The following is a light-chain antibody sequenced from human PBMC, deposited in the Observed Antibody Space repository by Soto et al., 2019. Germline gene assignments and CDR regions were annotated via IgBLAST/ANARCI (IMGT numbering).Light chain of an antibody. CDR3: QQYNNWPLT. Sequence: EIVMSQSPATLSMSPGERATLSCRASQSVSSNLAWYQQKPGQAPGLLIYGASTRATGIPARFSGSGSGTEFTLTISSLQSEDFAFYYCQQYNNWPLTFGGGTKVDNK. V-gene: IGKV3-15*01. CDR2: GAS. J-gene: IGKJ4*01. CDR1: QSVSSN.